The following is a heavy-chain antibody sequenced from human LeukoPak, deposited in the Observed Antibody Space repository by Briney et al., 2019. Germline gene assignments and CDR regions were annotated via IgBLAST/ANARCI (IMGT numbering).Heavy chain of an antibody. J-gene: IGHJ5*02. CDR2: ISSSSSYI. CDR3: ARDASYDFWSGYYRVWFDP. Sequence: GGSLRLSCAASGFTFSSYSMNWVRQAPGKGLEWVSSISSSSSYIYYADSVKGRFTISRDNAKNSLYLQMNSLRAEDTAVYYCARDASYDFWSGYYRVWFDPWGQGTLVTVSS. CDR1: GFTFSSYS. V-gene: IGHV3-21*01. D-gene: IGHD3-3*01.